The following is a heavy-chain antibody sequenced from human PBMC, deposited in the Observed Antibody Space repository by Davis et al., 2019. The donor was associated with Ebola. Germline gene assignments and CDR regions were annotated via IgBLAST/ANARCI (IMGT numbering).Heavy chain of an antibody. CDR2: MHHGGGA. J-gene: IGHJ3*02. D-gene: IGHD2-21*02. V-gene: IGHV4-59*11. Sequence: PSETLSLTCSVSGGSITTHFWSWIRQPPGKGLEWIGFMHHGGGANSNPSLKSRVSISIATSANQASLKLTSWTAADTAIYYCARDTRPCGDDCYDDTFDMWGPGTLVTVSS. CDR3: ARDTRPCGDDCYDDTFDM. CDR1: GGSITTHF.